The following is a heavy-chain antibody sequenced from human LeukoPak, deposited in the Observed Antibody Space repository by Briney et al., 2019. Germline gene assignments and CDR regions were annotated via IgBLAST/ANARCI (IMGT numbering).Heavy chain of an antibody. D-gene: IGHD6-19*01. CDR3: ARDLIAVAGTPYFDY. J-gene: IGHJ4*02. V-gene: IGHV3-7*03. CDR1: GFTFSSYW. Sequence: PGGSLRLSCAASGFTFSSYWMSWVRQAPGKGLEWVANIEQDGSEKYYVDSVKGRFTISRDNAKNSLYLQMNSLRAEDTAVYYCARDLIAVAGTPYFDYWGQGTLVTVSS. CDR2: IEQDGSEK.